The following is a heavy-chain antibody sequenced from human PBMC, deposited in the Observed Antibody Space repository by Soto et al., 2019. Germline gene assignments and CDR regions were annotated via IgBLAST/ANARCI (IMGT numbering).Heavy chain of an antibody. D-gene: IGHD3-22*01. Sequence: VASVKVSCKASGYTFTSYDIRWVRQAPGQGLEWMGWISAYNGNTKYAQKLQGRGTMTRDTSTGTAYMELRSLTSDDTAVYYCARALNNPYYYDSSGYYVPDTHFDYWGQGTMVTVSS. CDR2: ISAYNGNT. CDR1: GYTFTSYD. J-gene: IGHJ4*02. V-gene: IGHV1-18*01. CDR3: ARALNNPYYYDSSGYYVPDTHFDY.